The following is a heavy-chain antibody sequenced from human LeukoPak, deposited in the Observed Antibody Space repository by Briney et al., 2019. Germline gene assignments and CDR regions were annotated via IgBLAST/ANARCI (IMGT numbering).Heavy chain of an antibody. CDR3: ARGLGITPTLHGAFDI. V-gene: IGHV1-69*10. J-gene: IGHJ3*02. D-gene: IGHD2-15*01. CDR1: GGTFSSYA. Sequence: ASVKVSCKASGGTFSSYAISWVRQAPGQGLEWMGGIIPILGIANYAQKFQGRVTITADKSTSTAYMELSSLRSEDTAVYYCARGLGITPTLHGAFDIWGQGTMVTASS. CDR2: IIPILGIA.